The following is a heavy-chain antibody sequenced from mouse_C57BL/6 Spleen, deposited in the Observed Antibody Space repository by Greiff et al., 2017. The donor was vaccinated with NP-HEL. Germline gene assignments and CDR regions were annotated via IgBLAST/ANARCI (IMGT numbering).Heavy chain of an antibody. CDR3: ARYNRLLYYYAMDY. D-gene: IGHD2-10*01. CDR1: GFTFTDYY. Sequence: DVMLVESGGGLVQPGGSLSLSCAASGFTFTDYYMSWVRQPPGKALEWLGFIRNKANGYTTEYSASVKGRFTISRDNSQSILYLQMNALRAEDSATYYCARYNRLLYYYAMDYWGQGTSVTVSS. CDR2: IRNKANGYTT. J-gene: IGHJ4*01. V-gene: IGHV7-3*01.